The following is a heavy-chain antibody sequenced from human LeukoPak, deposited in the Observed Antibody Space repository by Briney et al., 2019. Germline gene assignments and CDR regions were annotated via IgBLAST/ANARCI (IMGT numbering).Heavy chain of an antibody. CDR3: ARPVCGGDCYPYDY. CDR1: KFTFSNYG. D-gene: IGHD2-21*02. J-gene: IGHJ4*02. CDR2: INSDGSST. V-gene: IGHV3-74*01. Sequence: PGRSLRLSCAASKFTFSNYGMHWVRQAPGKGLVWVSRINSDGSSTSYADSVKGRFTISRDNAKNTVNLQMSSLRDEDTAVYYSARPVCGGDCYPYDYWGQGSLVTVSS.